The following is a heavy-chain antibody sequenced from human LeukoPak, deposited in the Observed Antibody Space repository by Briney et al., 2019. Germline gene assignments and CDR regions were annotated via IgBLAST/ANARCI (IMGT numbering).Heavy chain of an antibody. CDR3: ASQVDTTMALPDY. CDR2: INTYNDNT. D-gene: IGHD5-18*01. Sequence: ASVKVSCKTSGYTFTTYGMCWGRQAPGQRLEWMGRINTYNDNTNNPQRVRGRVTMTTDTSTSTVYMDLRSLRSDATAIYYCASQVDTTMALPDYWGQGTLVTVSS. J-gene: IGHJ4*02. V-gene: IGHV1-18*01. CDR1: GYTFTTYG.